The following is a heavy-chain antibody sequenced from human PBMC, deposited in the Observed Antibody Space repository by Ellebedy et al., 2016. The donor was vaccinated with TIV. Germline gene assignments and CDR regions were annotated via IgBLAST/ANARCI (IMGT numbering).Heavy chain of an antibody. Sequence: ASVKVSCKASGYTFTGYYMHWVRQAPGQGLEWMGWINPNSGGTNYAQKFQGRVTMTRDTSISTAYMELSRLRSDDTAVYYCARVGYDILTGYPLGLEDWGPGTLVTVSS. CDR1: GYTFTGYY. J-gene: IGHJ4*02. D-gene: IGHD3-9*01. CDR2: INPNSGGT. CDR3: ARVGYDILTGYPLGLED. V-gene: IGHV1-2*02.